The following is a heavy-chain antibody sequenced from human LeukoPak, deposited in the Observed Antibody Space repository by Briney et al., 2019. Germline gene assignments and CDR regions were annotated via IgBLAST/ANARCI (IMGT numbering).Heavy chain of an antibody. J-gene: IGHJ6*03. V-gene: IGHV3-23*01. D-gene: IGHD3-3*01. CDR3: AKDPVFGVVPYYYMDV. CDR1: GLTISSYA. Sequence: HPGGSLRLSCAASGLTISSYAMSWVRQAPGKGLEWVSVISGSGGSTYYADSVKGRFSISRDKSKNALYLQIDSLRAEDTAVYYCAKDPVFGVVPYYYMDVWGKGTTVTVSS. CDR2: ISGSGGST.